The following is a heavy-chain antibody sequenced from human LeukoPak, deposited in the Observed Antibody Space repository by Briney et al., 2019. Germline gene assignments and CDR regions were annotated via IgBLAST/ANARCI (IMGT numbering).Heavy chain of an antibody. D-gene: IGHD6-13*01. V-gene: IGHV3-74*01. Sequence: GGSLRLSCAASGFTFSSYWMHWVRQAPGKGLVWVSRINSDGSSTSYADSVKGRFTISRDNAKNTLYLQMNSLRAEDTAVYYCAKETRYSSSWYGHYYYYYYMDVWGKGTTVTVSS. CDR3: AKETRYSSSWYGHYYYYYYMDV. CDR2: INSDGSST. J-gene: IGHJ6*03. CDR1: GFTFSSYW.